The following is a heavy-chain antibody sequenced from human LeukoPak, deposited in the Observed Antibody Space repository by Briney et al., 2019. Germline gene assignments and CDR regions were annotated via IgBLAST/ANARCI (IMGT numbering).Heavy chain of an antibody. CDR1: GDSMRNYY. D-gene: IGHD3-10*01. Sequence: SETLSLTCTVSGDSMRNYYWSWIRQPAGKGLEWVGRIYMSGITKSNPSLESRVTMSVDTSRNQFSLNLKSVTAADTAVYFCARERDLGSGSYFSDLWDQGTLGIVSS. V-gene: IGHV4-4*07. CDR2: IYMSGIT. CDR3: ARERDLGSGSYFSDL. J-gene: IGHJ5*02.